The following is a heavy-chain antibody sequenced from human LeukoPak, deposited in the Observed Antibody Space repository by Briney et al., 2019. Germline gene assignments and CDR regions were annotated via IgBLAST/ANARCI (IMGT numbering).Heavy chain of an antibody. Sequence: ASVKVSCKASGYTFTSYDINWVRQATGQGLEWMGWMNPNSGNTGYAQKFQGRVTMTRNTSISTAYMELSSLRSEDTAVYYCAREKMEVGAWGLLYSYMDVWGKGNTVTVSS. CDR3: AREKMEVGAWGLLYSYMDV. J-gene: IGHJ6*03. CDR2: MNPNSGNT. CDR1: GYTFTSYD. V-gene: IGHV1-8*01. D-gene: IGHD1-26*01.